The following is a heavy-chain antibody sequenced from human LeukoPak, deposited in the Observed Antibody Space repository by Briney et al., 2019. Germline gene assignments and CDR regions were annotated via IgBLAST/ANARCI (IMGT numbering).Heavy chain of an antibody. CDR1: GGSISSSSYY. CDR3: ARGRWVGGGFTIHDPPYYFDY. D-gene: IGHD3-10*01. CDR2: IYYSGST. V-gene: IGHV4-61*01. J-gene: IGHJ4*02. Sequence: SETLSLTCTVSGGSISSSSYYWSWIRQPPGKGLEWIGYIYYSGSTNYNPSLKSRVTISVDTSKNQFSLKLSSVTAADTAVYYCARGRWVGGGFTIHDPPYYFDYWGQGTLVTVSS.